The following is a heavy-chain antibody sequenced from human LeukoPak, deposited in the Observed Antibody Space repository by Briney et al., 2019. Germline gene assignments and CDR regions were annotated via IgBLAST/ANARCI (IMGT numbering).Heavy chain of an antibody. CDR3: AKDITIFGVVIPGAFDI. D-gene: IGHD3-3*01. CDR1: GFTFSSSG. CDR2: IRFDGTTK. Sequence: GGSLRLSCAASGFTFSSSGMHWVRQAPGWGLEWVAFIRFDGTTKYYAQSVRGRFTISRDNSKNTLGLQMNSLRAEDTAVYYCAKDITIFGVVIPGAFDIWGQGTMVTVSS. J-gene: IGHJ3*02. V-gene: IGHV3-30*02.